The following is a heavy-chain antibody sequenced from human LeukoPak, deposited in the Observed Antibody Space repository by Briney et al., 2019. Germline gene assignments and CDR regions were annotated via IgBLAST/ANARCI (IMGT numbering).Heavy chain of an antibody. CDR2: IYYSGST. Sequence: PSETLSLTCTVSGGSISSSSYYWGWIRQPPGKGLEWIGSIYYSGSTYYNPSLKSRVTISVDTSKNQFSLKLSSVTAADTAVYYCARHEGVIVVVVAATLVGWFDPWGQGTLVTVSS. CDR3: ARHEGVIVVVVAATLVGWFDP. CDR1: GGSISSSSYY. D-gene: IGHD2-15*01. J-gene: IGHJ5*02. V-gene: IGHV4-39*01.